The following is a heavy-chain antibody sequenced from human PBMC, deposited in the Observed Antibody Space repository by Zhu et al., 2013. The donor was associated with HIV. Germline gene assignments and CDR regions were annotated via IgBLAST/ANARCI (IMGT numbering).Heavy chain of an antibody. CDR2: IVVGSGNT. CDR3: AASVNDFWSGYLGNYYYYYGMDV. D-gene: IGHD3-3*01. Sequence: QLVQSGAEVKKPGTSVKVSCKASGFTFTSSAVQWVRQARGQRLEWIGWIVVGSGNTNYAQKFQERVTITRDMSTSTAYMELSSLRSEDTAVYYCAASVNDFWSGYLGNYYYYYGMDVWGQGTTVTVSS. J-gene: IGHJ6*02. CDR1: GFTFTSSA. V-gene: IGHV1-58*01.